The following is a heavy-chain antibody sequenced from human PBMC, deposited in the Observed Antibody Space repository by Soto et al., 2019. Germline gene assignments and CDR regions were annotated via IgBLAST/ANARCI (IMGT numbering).Heavy chain of an antibody. D-gene: IGHD2-21*01. V-gene: IGHV3-30*18. Sequence: GGSPRLSCAASGFPFSSYGMHWVRQAPGKGLEWVAVISYDGSNKYYADSVKGRFTISRDNSKNTLYLQMNSLRAEDTAVYSCAKGTDYSFDYWGQGTLVTVSS. CDR3: AKGTDYSFDY. CDR1: GFPFSSYG. J-gene: IGHJ4*02. CDR2: ISYDGSNK.